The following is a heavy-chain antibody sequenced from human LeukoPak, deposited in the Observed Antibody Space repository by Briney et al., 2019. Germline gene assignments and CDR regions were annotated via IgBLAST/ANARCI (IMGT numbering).Heavy chain of an antibody. V-gene: IGHV3-30*02. J-gene: IGHJ4*02. D-gene: IGHD1-26*01. CDR2: IRYDGSYK. CDR1: GFTFSSYG. Sequence: VGSLRLSCAASGFTFSSYGMHWVRQAPGKGLEWVAFIRYDGSYKYYADSVKGRFTISRDNSKNTLYLQMNSLRAEDTAVYYCASPIKVGATVAFDYWGQGTLVTVSS. CDR3: ASPIKVGATVAFDY.